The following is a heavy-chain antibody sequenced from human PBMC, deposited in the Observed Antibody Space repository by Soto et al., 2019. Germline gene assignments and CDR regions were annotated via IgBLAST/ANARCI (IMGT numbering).Heavy chain of an antibody. CDR3: ARKREYCSSTSCYGLYYYGMDV. Sequence: PSETLTLTCAVYGVSFSGYYWSWIRQPPGEGLEWIGEINHSGSTNYNPSLKSRVTISVDTSKNQFSLKLSSVTAADTAVYYCARKREYCSSTSCYGLYYYGMDVWGQGTTVS. J-gene: IGHJ6*02. CDR2: INHSGST. D-gene: IGHD2-2*01. V-gene: IGHV4-34*01. CDR1: GVSFSGYY.